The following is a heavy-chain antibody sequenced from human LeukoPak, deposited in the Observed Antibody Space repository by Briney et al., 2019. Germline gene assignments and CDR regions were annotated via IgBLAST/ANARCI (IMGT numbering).Heavy chain of an antibody. Sequence: GGSLRLSCAASGFTFSSYGMHWVRQAPGKGLEWVAVISYDGSNKYYADSVKGRFTISRDNSKNTLYLQMNSLRAEDTAVYYCAKEAGNWGYFDYWGQGTLVTVSS. CDR2: ISYDGSNK. D-gene: IGHD7-27*01. J-gene: IGHJ4*02. CDR1: GFTFSSYG. CDR3: AKEAGNWGYFDY. V-gene: IGHV3-30*18.